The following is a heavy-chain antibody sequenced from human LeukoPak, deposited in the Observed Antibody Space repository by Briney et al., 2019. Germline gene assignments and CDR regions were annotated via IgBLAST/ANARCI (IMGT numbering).Heavy chain of an antibody. CDR3: AKSMVRGVIRPDAFDI. CDR2: TSGSGGST. Sequence: GGSLRLSCAASGFTFSSYAMSWVRQAPGKGLEWVSATSGSGGSTYYADSVKGRFTISRDNSKNTLYLQMKSLRAEDTAVYYCAKSMVRGVIRPDAFDIWGQGTMVTVSS. J-gene: IGHJ3*02. CDR1: GFTFSSYA. V-gene: IGHV3-23*01. D-gene: IGHD3-10*01.